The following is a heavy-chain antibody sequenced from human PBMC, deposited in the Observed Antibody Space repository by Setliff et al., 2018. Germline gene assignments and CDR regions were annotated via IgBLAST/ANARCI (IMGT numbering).Heavy chain of an antibody. CDR2: ISAYNGNT. J-gene: IGHJ4*02. Sequence: ASVKVSCKASGYTFTSYGISWVRQAPGQGLEWMGWISAYNGNTNYAQKLQGRVTMTTDTSTSTAYMELSSLRSEDTAVYYCATFRRDGYNRDYWGQGTLVTVSS. V-gene: IGHV1-18*01. D-gene: IGHD5-12*01. CDR3: ATFRRDGYNRDY. CDR1: GYTFTSYG.